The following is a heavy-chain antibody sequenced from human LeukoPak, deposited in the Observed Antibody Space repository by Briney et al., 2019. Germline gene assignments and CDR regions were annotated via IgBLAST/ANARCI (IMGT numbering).Heavy chain of an antibody. CDR3: AKDRHAPGRYCSSTTCFPFDP. D-gene: IGHD2-2*01. CDR2: ITWNSGRI. Sequence: GGSLRLSCAASGFTFSSYAMHWVRQAPGKGLEWVSGITWNSGRIAYADSVKGRFTISRDNAKNSLYLQMNSLRAEDTAVYYCAKDRHAPGRYCSSTTCFPFDPWGQGTLVTVSS. CDR1: GFTFSSYA. V-gene: IGHV3-9*01. J-gene: IGHJ5*02.